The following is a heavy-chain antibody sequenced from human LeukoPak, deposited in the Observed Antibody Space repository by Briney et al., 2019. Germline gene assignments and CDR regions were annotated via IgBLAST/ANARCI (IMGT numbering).Heavy chain of an antibody. CDR2: IHTSGTT. CDR1: GGSISSYL. D-gene: IGHD5/OR15-5a*01. Sequence: SEALSLTCTVSGGSISSYLWSWIRQSAGKRLEWLGRIHTSGTTTYSPSLQSRLTMSVDTSKSQVSLRLTSVTAADTAVYYCATEQVSASAWGFDYWGQGSLVTVSS. V-gene: IGHV4-4*07. J-gene: IGHJ4*02. CDR3: ATEQVSASAWGFDY.